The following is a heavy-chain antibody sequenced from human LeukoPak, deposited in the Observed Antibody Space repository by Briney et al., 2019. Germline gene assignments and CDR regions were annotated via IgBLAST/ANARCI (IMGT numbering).Heavy chain of an antibody. CDR3: ARVQQQLVRHFDY. D-gene: IGHD6-13*01. Sequence: ASVKVSCKASGYTFTGYYMHWVRQAPGQGLEWVGWINPNSGGTNYAQKFQGRVTMTRDTSISTAYMELSRLRSDDTAVYYCARVQQQLVRHFDYWGQGTLVTVSS. J-gene: IGHJ4*02. V-gene: IGHV1-2*02. CDR1: GYTFTGYY. CDR2: INPNSGGT.